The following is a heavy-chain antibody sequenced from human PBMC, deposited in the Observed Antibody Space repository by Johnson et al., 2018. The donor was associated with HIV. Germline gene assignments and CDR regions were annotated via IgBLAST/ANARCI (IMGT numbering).Heavy chain of an antibody. Sequence: VLLLESGGGVVQPGRSLRLSCAASGFTFSSYAMHWVRQAPGKGLEWVAVISYDGSNKYYADSVKGRFTISRDNSKNTLYLQMNSLRAEDTAGYYCARDPFSWCLSSFDIWGQGTMVPVSS. CDR3: ARDPFSWCLSSFDI. CDR2: ISYDGSNK. D-gene: IGHD4/OR15-4a*01. J-gene: IGHJ3*02. V-gene: IGHV3-30-3*01. CDR1: GFTFSSYA.